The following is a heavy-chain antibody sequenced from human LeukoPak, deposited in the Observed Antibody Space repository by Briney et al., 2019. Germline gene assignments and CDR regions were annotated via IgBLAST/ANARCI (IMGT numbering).Heavy chain of an antibody. V-gene: IGHV4-34*01. J-gene: IGHJ4*02. D-gene: IGHD4-17*01. CDR1: GGFFSGYY. CDR2: INHSGST. Sequence: SETLSLTCAVYGGFFSGYYWSWIRQPPGKGLEWTGEINHSGSTNYNPSLKSRVTISVDTSKNQFSLKLSSVTAADTAVYYCARGLTTVTPRGYYFDYWGQGTLVTVSS. CDR3: ARGLTTVTPRGYYFDY.